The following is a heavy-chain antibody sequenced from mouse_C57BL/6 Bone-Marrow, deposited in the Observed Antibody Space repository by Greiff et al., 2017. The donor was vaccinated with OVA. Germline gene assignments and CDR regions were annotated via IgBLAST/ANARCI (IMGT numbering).Heavy chain of an antibody. Sequence: QVQLKQPGAELVKPGASVKLSCKASGYTFTSYWMQWVKQRPGQGLEWIGELDPSDSYTKSNQKFKGKATLTVDTSSSTAYMQLSSLTSEDSAVYYCARPNYYGSSFYAMDYWGQGTSVTVSS. V-gene: IGHV1-50*01. CDR1: GYTFTSYW. CDR2: LDPSDSYT. J-gene: IGHJ4*01. CDR3: ARPNYYGSSFYAMDY. D-gene: IGHD1-1*01.